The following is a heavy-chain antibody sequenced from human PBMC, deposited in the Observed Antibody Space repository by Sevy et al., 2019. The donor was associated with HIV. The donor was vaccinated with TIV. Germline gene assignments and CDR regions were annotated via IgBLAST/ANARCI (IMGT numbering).Heavy chain of an antibody. V-gene: IGHV1-8*01. CDR1: GYTFTSYD. CDR2: MNPNSGNT. D-gene: IGHD4-17*01. J-gene: IGHJ3*02. Sequence: ASVKVSCQASGYTFTSYDINWVRQATGQGLEWMGWMNPNSGNTGYAQKFQGRVTMTRNTSISTAYMELSSLRSEDTAGYYWASGRVFHDYGGKGALDIGGQGTMVTVSS. CDR3: ASGRVFHDYGGKGALDI.